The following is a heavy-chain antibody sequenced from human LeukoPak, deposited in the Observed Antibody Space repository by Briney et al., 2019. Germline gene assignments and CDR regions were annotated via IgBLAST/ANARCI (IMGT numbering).Heavy chain of an antibody. CDR3: ARWNYVRYFDY. Sequence: SETLSLTCTVSGGSISSYYWSWIRRPPGKGLEWIGYIYYSGSTNYNPSLKSRVTISVDTSKNQFSLKLSSVTAADTAVYYCARWNYVRYFDYWGQGTLVTVSS. J-gene: IGHJ4*02. CDR1: GGSISSYY. D-gene: IGHD1-7*01. V-gene: IGHV4-59*01. CDR2: IYYSGST.